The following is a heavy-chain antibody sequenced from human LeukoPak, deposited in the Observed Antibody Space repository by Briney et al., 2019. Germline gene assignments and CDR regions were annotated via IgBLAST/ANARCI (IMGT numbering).Heavy chain of an antibody. CDR1: GGSISGYY. CDR2: IFTSGST. Sequence: PSQTLSLTCTVSGGSISGYYWSWIRQPAGKGLEWIGHIFTSGSTNYNPSLKSRVTISVDTSKNQFSLKLSSVAAADTAVYYCARDAPIDYGGNSNWFDPWGQGTLVTVSS. D-gene: IGHD4-23*01. V-gene: IGHV4-4*07. CDR3: ARDAPIDYGGNSNWFDP. J-gene: IGHJ5*02.